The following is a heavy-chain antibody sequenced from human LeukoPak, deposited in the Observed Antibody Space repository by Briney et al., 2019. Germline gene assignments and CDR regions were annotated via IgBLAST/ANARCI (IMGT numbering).Heavy chain of an antibody. Sequence: PSETLSLTCTVSGYSISSGYYWGWIRPPPGKGLEWIGSIYHSGSTYYNPSLKSRVTISVDTSKNQLSLKLSSVTASDTAVYYCARVEALYCSSSSCFYYYFDYWGQGTLVTVSS. CDR1: GYSISSGYY. CDR3: ARVEALYCSSSSCFYYYFDY. CDR2: IYHSGST. D-gene: IGHD2-2*01. J-gene: IGHJ4*02. V-gene: IGHV4-38-2*02.